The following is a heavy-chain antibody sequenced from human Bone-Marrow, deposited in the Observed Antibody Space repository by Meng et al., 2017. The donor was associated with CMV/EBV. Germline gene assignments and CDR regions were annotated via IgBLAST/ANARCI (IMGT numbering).Heavy chain of an antibody. CDR2: ISSSSSYI. V-gene: IGHV3-21*04. CDR3: AKTRSGSYSIGAFDI. J-gene: IGHJ3*02. Sequence: GGSLRLSCAASGFTFSSYSMNWVRQAPGKGLEWVSSISSSSSYIYYADSVKGRFTISRDNSKNTLYLQMNSLRAEDTAVYYCAKTRSGSYSIGAFDIWGQGTMVTVSS. D-gene: IGHD1-26*01. CDR1: GFTFSSYS.